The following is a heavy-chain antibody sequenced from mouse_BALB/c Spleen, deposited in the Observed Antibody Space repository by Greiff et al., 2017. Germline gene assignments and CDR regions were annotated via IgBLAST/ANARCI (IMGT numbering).Heavy chain of an antibody. CDR3: TSGYDDEGFDY. CDR2: IYPSDSYT. D-gene: IGHD2-2*01. V-gene: IGHV1-69*02. CDR1: GYTFTSYW. Sequence: VQLQQPGAELVRPGASVKLSCKASGYTFTSYWINWVKQRPGQGLEWIGNIYPSDSYTNYNQKFKDKATLTVDKSSSTAYMQLSSPTSEDSAVYYCTSGYDDEGFDYWGQGTTLTVSS. J-gene: IGHJ2*01.